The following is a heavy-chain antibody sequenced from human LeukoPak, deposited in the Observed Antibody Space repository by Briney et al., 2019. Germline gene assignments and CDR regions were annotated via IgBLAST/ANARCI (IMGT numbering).Heavy chain of an antibody. J-gene: IGHJ4*02. Sequence: GRSLRLSCAASGFTFDDYAMHWVRQAPGKGLEWVSCISWNSGTIAYADSVKGRFTISRDNAKNSLYLQMDSLRAEDTALYYCAKSTGIAARPPDYWGQGTLVTVSS. CDR2: ISWNSGTI. D-gene: IGHD6-6*01. V-gene: IGHV3-9*01. CDR1: GFTFDDYA. CDR3: AKSTGIAARPPDY.